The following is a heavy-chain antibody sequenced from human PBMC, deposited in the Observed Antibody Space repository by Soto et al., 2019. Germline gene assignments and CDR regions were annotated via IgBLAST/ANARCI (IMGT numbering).Heavy chain of an antibody. CDR3: ARDHGRNLDDSSGYYYYGMDV. V-gene: IGHV3-21*01. CDR1: GFTFSSYS. J-gene: IGHJ6*02. CDR2: ISSSSSYI. D-gene: IGHD3-22*01. Sequence: GGSLRLSCAASGFTFSSYSMNWVRQAPGKGLEWVSSISSSSSYIYYADSVKGRFTISRDNAKNSLYLQMNSLRAEDTAVYYCARDHGRNLDDSSGYYYYGMDVWGQGTTVTVSS.